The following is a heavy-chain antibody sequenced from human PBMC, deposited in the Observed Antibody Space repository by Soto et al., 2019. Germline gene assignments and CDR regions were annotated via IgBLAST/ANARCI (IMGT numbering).Heavy chain of an antibody. V-gene: IGHV1-8*01. Sequence: ASVKVSCKASGYTFTNYEINWVRRATGQGLEWMGWMNPGSGNTDYAHKFQGRVTMTRNISISTAYMELSRLGSDDTAIYYCARMAASGSLNWFDPWGQGTLVTVSS. CDR3: ARMAASGSLNWFDP. CDR2: MNPGSGNT. J-gene: IGHJ5*02. D-gene: IGHD3-10*01. CDR1: GYTFTNYE.